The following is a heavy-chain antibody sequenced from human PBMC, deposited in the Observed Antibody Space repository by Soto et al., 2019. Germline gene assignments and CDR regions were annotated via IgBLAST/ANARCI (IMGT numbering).Heavy chain of an antibody. CDR1: GFTFSSYA. Sequence: GGSLRLSCAASGFTFSSYAMSWVRQAPGKGLEWVSAISGSGGSTYYADSVKGRFTISRDNSKNTLYLQMNSLRAEDTAVYYCAKDVVLRYFDWLFQPTGMDVWGQGTTVTVSS. CDR3: AKDVVLRYFDWLFQPTGMDV. D-gene: IGHD3-9*01. CDR2: ISGSGGST. J-gene: IGHJ6*02. V-gene: IGHV3-23*01.